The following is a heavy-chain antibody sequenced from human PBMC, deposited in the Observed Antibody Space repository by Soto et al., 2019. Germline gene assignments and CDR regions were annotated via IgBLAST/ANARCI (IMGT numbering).Heavy chain of an antibody. CDR3: ARHQGLGGSGSYKPGMDS. D-gene: IGHD3-10*01. Sequence: QVQLQESGPGLVKPSETLSLTCTVSGGSISSYYWSWIRQPPGKGLEWIASVYYSGGTNYNPSLKIRVTRSVDSSNNQSSLQRSCGTAADTAVYYCARHQGLGGSGSYKPGMDSWGQGTTVTVSS. J-gene: IGHJ6*02. CDR1: GGSISSYY. V-gene: IGHV4-59*08. CDR2: VYYSGGT.